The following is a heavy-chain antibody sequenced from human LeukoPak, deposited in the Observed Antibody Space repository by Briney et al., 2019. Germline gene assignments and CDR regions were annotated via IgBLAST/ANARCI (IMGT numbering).Heavy chain of an antibody. CDR2: IYHSGST. CDR3: ASIGLGVAVAGTRSPFDY. CDR1: GGSISSGGYY. Sequence: SQTLSLTCTVSGGSISSGGYYWSWIRQPPGKGLEWIGYIYHSGSTYYNPSLKSRVTISVDRSKNQFSLKLSSVTAADTAVYYCASIGLGVAVAGTRSPFDYWGQGTLVTVSS. J-gene: IGHJ4*02. D-gene: IGHD6-19*01. V-gene: IGHV4-30-2*01.